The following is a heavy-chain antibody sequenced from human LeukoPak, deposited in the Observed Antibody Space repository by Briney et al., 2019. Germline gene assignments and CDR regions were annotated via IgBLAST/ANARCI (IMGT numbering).Heavy chain of an antibody. CDR3: AKEGSTSWNYYFDY. V-gene: IGHV3-23*01. Sequence: GGSLRLSCAASGFTFSSFAMSWVRQAPGKGLEWVSAISGSGGSTYHADSVKGRFSISRDNSKNTLYLQMNSLRVEDTAVYYCAKEGSTSWNYYFDYWGQGALVTVSS. CDR2: ISGSGGST. D-gene: IGHD2-2*01. CDR1: GFTFSSFA. J-gene: IGHJ4*02.